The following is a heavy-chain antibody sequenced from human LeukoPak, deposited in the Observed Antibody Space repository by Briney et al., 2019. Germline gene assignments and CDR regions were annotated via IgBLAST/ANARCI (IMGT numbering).Heavy chain of an antibody. CDR2: IKSKTDGGTT. V-gene: IGHV3-15*01. CDR3: TAPRGPRNGYYLSDY. D-gene: IGHD3-22*01. CDR1: GFTFSNAW. J-gene: IGHJ4*02. Sequence: PGGSLRLSCAASGFTFSNAWMSWVRQAPGKGLEWVGRIKSKTDGGTTDYAAPVKGRFTISRDDSKNTLYLQMNGLETEDTAVYYCTAPRGPRNGYYLSDYWGQGTLVTVSS.